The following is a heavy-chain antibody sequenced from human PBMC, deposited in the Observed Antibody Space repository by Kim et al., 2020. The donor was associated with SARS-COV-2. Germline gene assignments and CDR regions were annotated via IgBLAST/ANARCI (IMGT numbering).Heavy chain of an antibody. CDR3: ARAIAAAGAYYYYGMDV. V-gene: IGHV1-69*02. J-gene: IGHJ6*02. Sequence: FQGRVTITAEKSPSTAYMELSSLRSEDTAVYYCARAIAAAGAYYYYGMDVWGQGTTVTVSS. D-gene: IGHD6-13*01.